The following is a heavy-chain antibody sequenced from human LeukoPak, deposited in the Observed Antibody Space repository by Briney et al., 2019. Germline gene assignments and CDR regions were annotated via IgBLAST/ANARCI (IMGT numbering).Heavy chain of an antibody. J-gene: IGHJ4*02. Sequence: SETLSLTCTVSGDSISSSGYYWAWIRQPPGQGLEWIGSIYYSGSTYYNPSLKSRVTISEDTSKNQFSLKLSSVTAADMAVYYCGRVPRGSSGSPDYWGQGTLVTVSS. CDR1: GDSISSSGYY. CDR3: GRVPRGSSGSPDY. V-gene: IGHV4-39*07. CDR2: IYYSGST. D-gene: IGHD3-22*01.